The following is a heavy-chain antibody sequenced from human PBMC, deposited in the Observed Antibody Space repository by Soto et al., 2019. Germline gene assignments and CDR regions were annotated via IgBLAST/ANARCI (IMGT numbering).Heavy chain of an antibody. CDR3: ATRRVNWNYEPKWFDP. Sequence: VGSLRRSCAASGCTFSSYGMHWVRQAPGKGLEWVAVISYDGSNKYYADSVKGRFTISRDNSKNTLYLQMNSLRAEDTAVYYCATRRVNWNYEPKWFDPWGQGTLVTVAS. CDR1: GCTFSSYG. J-gene: IGHJ5*02. V-gene: IGHV3-30*03. CDR2: ISYDGSNK. D-gene: IGHD1-7*01.